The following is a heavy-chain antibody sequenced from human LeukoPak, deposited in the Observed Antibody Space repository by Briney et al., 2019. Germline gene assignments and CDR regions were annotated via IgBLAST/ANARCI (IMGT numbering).Heavy chain of an antibody. Sequence: ASVKVSCKASEYTFTGYYMHWVRQAPGQGLEWMGWINPNSGGTNYAQKLQGRVTMTTDTSTSTAYMELRSLRSDDTAVYYCAREGRQLLWFGELLRQNYYYYYYMDVWGKGTTVTISS. J-gene: IGHJ6*03. V-gene: IGHV1-2*02. CDR3: AREGRQLLWFGELLRQNYYYYYYMDV. CDR1: EYTFTGYY. CDR2: INPNSGGT. D-gene: IGHD3-10*01.